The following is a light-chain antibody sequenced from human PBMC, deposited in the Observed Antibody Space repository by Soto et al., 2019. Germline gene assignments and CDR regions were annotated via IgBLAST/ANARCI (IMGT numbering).Light chain of an antibody. CDR2: DAS. CDR1: QSVSSN. J-gene: IGKJ5*01. V-gene: IGKV3D-15*01. CDR3: QQYGDSPRT. Sequence: ETVMTQSPATLSVSPGEGATLSCRASQSVSSNLVWYQHKPGQAPRLFIYDASNRATGIPARFSGSGSGTDFTLTISSLEPEDFAVYYCQQYGDSPRTFGQGTRLEVK.